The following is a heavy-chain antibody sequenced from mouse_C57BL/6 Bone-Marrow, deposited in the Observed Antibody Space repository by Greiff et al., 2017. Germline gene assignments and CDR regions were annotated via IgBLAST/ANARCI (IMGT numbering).Heavy chain of an antibody. CDR3: ARSYDYDDYTMDY. D-gene: IGHD2-4*01. V-gene: IGHV1-64*01. CDR1: GYTFTNYW. Sequence: QVQLQQPGAELVKPGASVKLSCKASGYTFTNYWMHWVKQRPGQGLEWIGMMHPNGGSPDYNEKFKSGATLSVDKSSRTAYMELSSLTSEDSAVYYWARSYDYDDYTMDYWGQGNSGTVTS. CDR2: MHPNGGSP. J-gene: IGHJ4*01.